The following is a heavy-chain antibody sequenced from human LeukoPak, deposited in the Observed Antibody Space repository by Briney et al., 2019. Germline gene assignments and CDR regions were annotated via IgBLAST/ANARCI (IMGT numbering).Heavy chain of an antibody. CDR3: ARSRKGYCSGGSCYSVLGYFQH. D-gene: IGHD2-15*01. V-gene: IGHV4-34*12. Sequence: SETLSLTCAVYGGSFSGYYWSWIRQPPGKGLEWIGEMIHRRNTNYNPSLKSRVTISVDTSKNQFSLKLSSVTAADTAVYYCARSRKGYCSGGSCYSVLGYFQHWGQGTLVTVSS. CDR1: GGSFSGYY. J-gene: IGHJ1*01. CDR2: MIHRRNT.